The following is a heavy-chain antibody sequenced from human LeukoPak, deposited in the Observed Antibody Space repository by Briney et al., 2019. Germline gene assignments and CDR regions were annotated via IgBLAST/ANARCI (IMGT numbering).Heavy chain of an antibody. J-gene: IGHJ4*02. D-gene: IGHD3-10*01. Sequence: SETLSLTCAVSSESFSDYYWSWIRQPPGKGLEWIGEINHSGSTNYNPSLKSRVTISVDTSKNQFSLKLSSVTAADTAVYYCARLARRYYGSGSYLDYWGQGTLVTVSS. CDR3: ARLARRYYGSGSYLDY. CDR1: SESFSDYY. V-gene: IGHV4-34*01. CDR2: INHSGST.